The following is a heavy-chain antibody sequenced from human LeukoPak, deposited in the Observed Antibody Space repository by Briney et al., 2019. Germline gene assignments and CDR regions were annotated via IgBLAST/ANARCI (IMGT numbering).Heavy chain of an antibody. CDR3: ARDKRGATAFWFDP. Sequence: GGSLRLSCAASGFTFSSYWMSWVRQAPGKGLEWVANIKQDGSEKYYVDSVKGRFAISRDNAKNSLYLQMNSLRAEDTAVYYCARDKRGATAFWFDPWGQGTLVTVSS. CDR2: IKQDGSEK. J-gene: IGHJ5*02. D-gene: IGHD1-26*01. CDR1: GFTFSSYW. V-gene: IGHV3-7*01.